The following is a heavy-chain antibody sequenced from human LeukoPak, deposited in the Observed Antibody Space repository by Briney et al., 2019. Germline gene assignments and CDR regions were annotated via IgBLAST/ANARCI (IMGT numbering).Heavy chain of an antibody. CDR3: ANAAAAYFDY. Sequence: GESLKISCKGSGYSFTRYWIGWVRQAPGKGLEWVSAISVSGGSTYYADSVKGRFTISRDNSKNTLYLQMNSLRAEDTAVYYCANAAAAYFDYWGQGTLVTVSS. J-gene: IGHJ4*02. V-gene: IGHV3-23*01. D-gene: IGHD6-13*01. CDR1: GYSFTRYW. CDR2: ISVSGGST.